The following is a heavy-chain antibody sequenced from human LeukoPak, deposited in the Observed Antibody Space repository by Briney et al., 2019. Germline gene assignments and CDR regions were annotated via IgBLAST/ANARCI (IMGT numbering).Heavy chain of an antibody. CDR3: ARGPLRFLEWRRREYAFDI. CDR2: ISHSGTT. J-gene: IGHJ3*02. Sequence: SETLSLTCVVSGGSISSYNWWSWVRQPPGKALEWIGEISHSGTTNYNPSLKSRVTISVDTSKNQFSLKLSSVTAADTAVYYCARGPLRFLEWRRREYAFDIWGQGTMVTVSS. D-gene: IGHD3-3*01. CDR1: GGSISSYNW. V-gene: IGHV4-4*02.